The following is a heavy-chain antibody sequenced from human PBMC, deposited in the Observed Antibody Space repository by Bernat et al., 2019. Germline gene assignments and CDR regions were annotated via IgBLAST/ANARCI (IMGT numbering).Heavy chain of an antibody. CDR3: AKDGYYYDSTSEPKPYYYYGMDV. CDR2: ISGSGGST. J-gene: IGHJ6*02. Sequence: EVQLLESGGGLVQPGGSLRLSCAASGFTFSSYAMSWVRQAPGKGLEWVSAISGSGGSTYYADSVKGRFTISRDNSNNTLYLQMNSLRAEDTAVYYCAKDGYYYDSTSEPKPYYYYGMDVWGQGTTVTVSS. CDR1: GFTFSSYA. D-gene: IGHD3-22*01. V-gene: IGHV3-23*01.